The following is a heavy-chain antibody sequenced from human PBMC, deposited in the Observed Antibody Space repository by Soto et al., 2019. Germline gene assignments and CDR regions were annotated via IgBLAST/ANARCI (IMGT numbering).Heavy chain of an antibody. D-gene: IGHD3-3*01. V-gene: IGHV3-23*01. CDR2: ISGSGGST. CDR1: GFTFSSYA. J-gene: IGHJ4*02. CDR3: AKDGPTYYDFWSGSDY. Sequence: GGSLRLSCAASGFTFSSYAMSWVRQAPGKGLEWDSAISGSGGSTYYADSVKGRFTISRDNSKNTLYLQMNSLRAEDTAVFYCAKDGPTYYDFWSGSDYWGQGTLVTVSS.